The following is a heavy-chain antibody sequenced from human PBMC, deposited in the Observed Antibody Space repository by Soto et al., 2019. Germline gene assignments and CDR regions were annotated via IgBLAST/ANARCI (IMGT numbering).Heavy chain of an antibody. J-gene: IGHJ4*02. D-gene: IGHD2-15*01. CDR3: ARVVRLPYCSGGSCPYYFDY. CDR2: ISAYNGNT. Sequence: VASVKVSCKASGYTFTSYGISWVRQAPGQGLEWMGWISAYNGNTNYAQKLQGRVTMTTDTSTSTAYMELRSLRSDDTAVYYCARVVRLPYCSGGSCPYYFDYWGQGTLVTVSS. CDR1: GYTFTSYG. V-gene: IGHV1-18*04.